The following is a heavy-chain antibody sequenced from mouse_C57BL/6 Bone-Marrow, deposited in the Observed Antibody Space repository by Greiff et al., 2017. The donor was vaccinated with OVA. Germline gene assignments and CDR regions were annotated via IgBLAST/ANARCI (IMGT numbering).Heavy chain of an antibody. CDR2: IRRKSSNYAT. J-gene: IGHJ1*03. D-gene: IGHD1-1*01. Sequence: EVKLVESGGGLVQPKGSLKLSCAASGFTFNTYAMHWVRQAPGKGLEWVARIRRKSSNYATYYADSVKDRFTISSDDSQSMLYLQMNNLKTENTDMYYGVRDRFIATVDWYFDVWGTGTTVTVSS. V-gene: IGHV10-3*01. CDR1: GFTFNTYA. CDR3: VRDRFIATVDWYFDV.